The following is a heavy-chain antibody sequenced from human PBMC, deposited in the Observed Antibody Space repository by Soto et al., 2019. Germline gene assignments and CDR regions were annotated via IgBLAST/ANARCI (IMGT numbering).Heavy chain of an antibody. J-gene: IGHJ4*02. CDR3: ARHVNRNYDFWSGYYTGPVDY. D-gene: IGHD3-3*01. CDR1: GYTFTGYY. Sequence: GASVKVSCKTSGYTFTGYYIHWVRQAPGQGLEWMGWINPNGGGTNYALKFQGRVTMTRDMSISTAYMELSSLRSDDTAMYYCARHVNRNYDFWSGYYTGPVDYWGQGTLVTVSS. V-gene: IGHV1-2*02. CDR2: INPNGGGT.